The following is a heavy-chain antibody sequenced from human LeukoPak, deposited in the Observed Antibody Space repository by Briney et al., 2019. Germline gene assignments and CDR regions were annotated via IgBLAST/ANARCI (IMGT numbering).Heavy chain of an antibody. CDR2: INCHNGNT. V-gene: IGHV1-18*04. CDR3: ARDEVSGGWYNH. Sequence: ASVKVSCKASGYTFTSRGINWVRQAPGQGLEWMGWINCHNGNTNYAQKLQGRLTMTTDTSTSTAYMELRSLRSDDTAVYYCARDEVSGGWYNHWGQGTLVTVSS. D-gene: IGHD6-19*01. CDR1: GYTFTSRG. J-gene: IGHJ4*02.